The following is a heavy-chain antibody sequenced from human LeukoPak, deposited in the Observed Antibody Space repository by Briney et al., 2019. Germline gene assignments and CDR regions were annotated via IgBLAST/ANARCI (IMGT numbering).Heavy chain of an antibody. Sequence: SQTLSLTCTVSGGSISSGSYYWSWIRQPAGKGLEWIGRIYTSGSTNYNPSLKSRVTISVDTSKNQFSLNLSSVTAADTAVYYCARGLYCSDVSCYPGWFDPWGQGTLVTVSS. CDR3: ARGLYCSDVSCYPGWFDP. V-gene: IGHV4-61*02. J-gene: IGHJ5*02. D-gene: IGHD2-15*01. CDR2: IYTSGST. CDR1: GGSISSGSYY.